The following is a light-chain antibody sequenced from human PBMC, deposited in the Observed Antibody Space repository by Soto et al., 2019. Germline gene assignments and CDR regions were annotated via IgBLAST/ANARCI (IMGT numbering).Light chain of an antibody. CDR2: GAS. CDR3: QQYGSSTWT. Sequence: EIGLTHSPGTLSLSPGEIATLSCRAIQSVSSSYLACYQQKPGQAPRLLIYGASSRDNGIPDRFIGSGSGTDFTLTISRLETEDFAVYYCQQYGSSTWTFGQGTKVEIK. J-gene: IGKJ1*01. CDR1: QSVSSSY. V-gene: IGKV3-20*01.